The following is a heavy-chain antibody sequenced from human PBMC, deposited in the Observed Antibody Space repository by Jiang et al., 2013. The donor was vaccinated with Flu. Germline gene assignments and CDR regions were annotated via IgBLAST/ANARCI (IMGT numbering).Heavy chain of an antibody. CDR2: IYWDDDK. Sequence: KPTQTLTLTCTFSGFSLSTSGVGVGWIRQPPGKALEWLALIYWDDDKRYSPSLKSRLTITKDTSKNQVVLTMTNMDPVDTATYYCAHSKGSSWYSYYYYGMDVWGQGTTVTVSS. J-gene: IGHJ6*02. CDR1: GFSLSTSGVG. V-gene: IGHV2-5*02. D-gene: IGHD6-13*01. CDR3: AHSKGSSWYSYYYYGMDV.